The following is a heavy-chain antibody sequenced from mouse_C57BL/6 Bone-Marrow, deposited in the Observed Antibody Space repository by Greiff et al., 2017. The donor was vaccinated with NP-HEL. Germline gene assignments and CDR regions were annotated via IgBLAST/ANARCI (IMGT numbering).Heavy chain of an antibody. D-gene: IGHD2-1*01. CDR2: INPGSGGT. CDR1: GYAFTNYL. CDR3: ARSSYGNYEGFAY. Sequence: QVQLQQSGAELVRPGTSVKVSCKASGYAFTNYLIEWVKQRPGQGLEWIGVINPGSGGTNYNEKFKGKATLTADKSSSTAYMQLSSLTSEDSAVYFCARSSYGNYEGFAYWGQGTLVTVSA. J-gene: IGHJ3*01. V-gene: IGHV1-54*01.